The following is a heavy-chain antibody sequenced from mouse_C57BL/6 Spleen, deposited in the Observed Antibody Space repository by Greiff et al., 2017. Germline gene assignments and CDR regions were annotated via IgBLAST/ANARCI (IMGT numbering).Heavy chain of an antibody. CDR1: GFTFSSYA. Sequence: EVKLMESGGGLVKPGGSLKLSCAASGFTFSSYAMSWVRQTPDKRLEWVATISDGGSYTYSPDNVKGRFPISRDNAKNNLYLQMSHLKSENTAMYYCARDSDYCDYWGQGTTLTVAS. CDR3: ARDSDYCDY. J-gene: IGHJ2*01. V-gene: IGHV5-4*03. CDR2: ISDGGSYT.